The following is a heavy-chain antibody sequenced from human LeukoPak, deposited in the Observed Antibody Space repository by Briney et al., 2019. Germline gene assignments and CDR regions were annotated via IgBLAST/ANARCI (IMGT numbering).Heavy chain of an antibody. CDR2: IYYSGST. J-gene: IGHJ4*02. Sequence: SETLSLTCTVSGGSISSYYWSWIRQPPGKGLEWIGYIYYSGSTNYNPSLKSRVTISVDTSKNQFSLKLSSVTAADMAVYYCARGSSGYYFDYWGQGTLVTVSS. D-gene: IGHD3-22*01. V-gene: IGHV4-59*08. CDR3: ARGSSGYYFDY. CDR1: GGSISSYY.